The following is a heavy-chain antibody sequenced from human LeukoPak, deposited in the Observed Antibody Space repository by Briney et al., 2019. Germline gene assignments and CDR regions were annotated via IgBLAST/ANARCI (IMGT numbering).Heavy chain of an antibody. D-gene: IGHD1-1*01. CDR2: ISSSSSTI. CDR1: GFTFSSYS. V-gene: IGHV3-48*02. Sequence: GGSLRLSCATSGFTFSSYSMNWVRQAPGKGLEWVSYISSSSSTIYYADSVKGRFTISRDNAKNSLYLQMNSLRDEDTAVYYCTTVSGFRFDPWGQGTLVTVSS. J-gene: IGHJ5*02. CDR3: TTVSGFRFDP.